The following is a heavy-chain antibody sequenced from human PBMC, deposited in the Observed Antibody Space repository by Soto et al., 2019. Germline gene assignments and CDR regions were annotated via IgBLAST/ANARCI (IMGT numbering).Heavy chain of an antibody. V-gene: IGHV1-2*04. CDR1: GYSFTDYK. CDR3: ATWVDYGDFEGFDF. Sequence: QGQLLQSGAEVKKPGASVKVSCKTSGYSFTDYKLHWVRQAPGQGLEWMGWVDPNGGGSNSAQKVKGSVTMTWDTSITTAYLDLTRLTTNDTATYFCATWVDYGDFEGFDFWGQGTLVTVSS. D-gene: IGHD4-17*01. J-gene: IGHJ4*02. CDR2: VDPNGGGS.